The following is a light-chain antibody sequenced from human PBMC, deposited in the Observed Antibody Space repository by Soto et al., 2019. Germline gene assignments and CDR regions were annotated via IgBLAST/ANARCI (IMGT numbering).Light chain of an antibody. Sequence: QLVLTQSPSASASLGASVKLTCTLSSGHSSYGIAWHQQQPEKGPRYLMKLNSDGSHSKGDGIPDRFSGSSSGAERYLTISSLQSEDEADYYCQTWGTGFPVFGGGTQLTVL. CDR1: SGHSSYG. V-gene: IGLV4-69*01. CDR3: QTWGTGFPV. J-gene: IGLJ7*01. CDR2: LNSDGSH.